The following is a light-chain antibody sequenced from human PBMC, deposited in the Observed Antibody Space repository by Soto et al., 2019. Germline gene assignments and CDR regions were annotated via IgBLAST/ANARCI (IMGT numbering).Light chain of an antibody. V-gene: IGKV3-20*01. CDR2: GAS. CDR3: QQYGSSPPWT. J-gene: IGKJ1*01. CDR1: QSVSSSF. Sequence: EIVLTQSPGTLSLSPGERATLSCRASQSVSSSFFAWYQQKPGQAPRLLIYGASIRATGIPDRFSGSGSGTDFTLTISRLEPEDFAVYYCQQYGSSPPWTFGQGTKVEIK.